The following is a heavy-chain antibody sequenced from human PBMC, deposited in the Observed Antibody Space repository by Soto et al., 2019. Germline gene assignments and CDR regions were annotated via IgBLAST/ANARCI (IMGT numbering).Heavy chain of an antibody. V-gene: IGHV1-18*01. CDR3: ARTLAVAGLKGNNWFDP. D-gene: IGHD6-19*01. J-gene: IGHJ5*02. CDR1: GYTFTSYG. Sequence: QVQLVQSGAEVKKPGASVKVSCKASGYTFTSYGISWVRQAPGQGLEWMGWISAYNGNTNYAQKLQGRGTMTTDTSTSTAYMELRSLRSDDTAVYYCARTLAVAGLKGNNWFDPWGQGTLVTVSS. CDR2: ISAYNGNT.